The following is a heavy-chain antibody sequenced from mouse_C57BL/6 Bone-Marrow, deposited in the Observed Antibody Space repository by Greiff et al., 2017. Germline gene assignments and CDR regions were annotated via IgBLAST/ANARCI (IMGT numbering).Heavy chain of an antibody. D-gene: IGHD2-14*01. Sequence: EVKLVESGGDLVKPGGSLKLSCAASGFTFSSYGMSWVRQTPDKRLEWVATISSGGSYTYYPDSVKGRFTISRDNAKNTLYLQMSSLKSEDTGMYDCARKGWVHYRDCDVWGTGTTVTVSS. J-gene: IGHJ1*03. CDR1: GFTFSSYG. V-gene: IGHV5-6*01. CDR3: ARKGWVHYRDCDV. CDR2: ISSGGSYT.